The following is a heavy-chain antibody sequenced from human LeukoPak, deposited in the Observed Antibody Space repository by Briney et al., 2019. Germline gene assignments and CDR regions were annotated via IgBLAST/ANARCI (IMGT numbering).Heavy chain of an antibody. CDR3: ARESGWYSGSYFDY. J-gene: IGHJ4*02. V-gene: IGHV4-30-4*01. CDR2: IYYSGST. D-gene: IGHD1-26*01. Sequence: PSETLSLTCTVSGGSISSGDYYWSWIRQPPGKGLEWIGYIYYSGSTYYNPSLKSRVTISVDTSKNQFSLKLSSVTAADTAVYYCARESGWYSGSYFDYWGQGTLVTVSS. CDR1: GGSISSGDYY.